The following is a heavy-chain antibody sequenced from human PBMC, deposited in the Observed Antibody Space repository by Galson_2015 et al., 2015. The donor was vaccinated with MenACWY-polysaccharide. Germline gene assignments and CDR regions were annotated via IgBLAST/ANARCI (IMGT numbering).Heavy chain of an antibody. J-gene: IGHJ4*02. Sequence: LSLTCAVSGYSISSGYYWGWIRQPPGKGLEWIGSIYHSGSTYYNPSLKSRVTISVDTSKNQFSLKLSSVTAADTVVYYCARVEKYCGSYYILHWGQGTLVTVSS. CDR2: IYHSGST. V-gene: IGHV4-38-2*01. CDR3: ARVEKYCGSYYILH. D-gene: IGHD1-26*01. CDR1: GYSISSGYY.